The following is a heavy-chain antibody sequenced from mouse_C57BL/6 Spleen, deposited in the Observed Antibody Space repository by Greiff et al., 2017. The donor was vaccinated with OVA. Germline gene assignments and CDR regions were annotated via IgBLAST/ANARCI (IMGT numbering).Heavy chain of an antibody. D-gene: IGHD1-1*01. CDR3: ARGGYYGSSYLDY. Sequence: EVQLQESGPGLVKPSQSLSLTCSVTGYSITSGYYWNWIRQFPGNKLEWMGYISYDGSNNYNPSLKNRISITRDTSKNQFFLKLSSVTTEDTATYYCARGGYYGSSYLDYWGQGTTLTVSS. J-gene: IGHJ2*01. V-gene: IGHV3-6*01. CDR1: GYSITSGYY. CDR2: ISYDGSN.